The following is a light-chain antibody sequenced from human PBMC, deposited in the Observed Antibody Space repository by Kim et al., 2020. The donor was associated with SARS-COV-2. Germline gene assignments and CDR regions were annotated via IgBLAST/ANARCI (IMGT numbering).Light chain of an antibody. CDR2: STN. CDR3: ILYMGSGIWV. CDR1: SGSVSTNYY. J-gene: IGLJ3*02. V-gene: IGLV8-61*01. Sequence: GGTVTLTCGLNSGSVSTNYYPNWYQQTPGQAPRTLIYSTNTRSSGVPDRFSGSILGNKAALTITGAQADDESDYYCILYMGSGIWVFGGGTQLTVL.